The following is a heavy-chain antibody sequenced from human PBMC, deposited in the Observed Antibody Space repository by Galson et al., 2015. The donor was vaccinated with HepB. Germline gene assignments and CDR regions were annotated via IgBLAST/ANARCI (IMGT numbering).Heavy chain of an antibody. V-gene: IGHV3-30*18. CDR3: AKDAGSSGISGMDV. Sequence: SLRLSCAASGFTFSPYAMHWVRQAPGKGLEWVAVISYDGSNKYYADSVKGRFTISRDNSKNTLYLQMNSLRAEDTAVYYCAKDAGSSGISGMDVWGQGTTVTVSS. J-gene: IGHJ6*02. CDR1: GFTFSPYA. CDR2: ISYDGSNK. D-gene: IGHD1-14*01.